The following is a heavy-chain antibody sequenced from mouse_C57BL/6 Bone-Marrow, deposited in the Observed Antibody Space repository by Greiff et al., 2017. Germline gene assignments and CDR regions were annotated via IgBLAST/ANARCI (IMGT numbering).Heavy chain of an antibody. Sequence: QVQLQQSGAELAKPGASVKLSCKASGYTFTSYWMHWVKQRPGQGLEWIGYINPSSGYTKYNQKFKDKATLTADKASSTAYMLLRSPTYEDSAVYYCARWILLDYFDYWGQGTTLTVSS. CDR3: ARWILLDYFDY. J-gene: IGHJ2*01. CDR2: INPSSGYT. CDR1: GYTFTSYW. V-gene: IGHV1-7*01.